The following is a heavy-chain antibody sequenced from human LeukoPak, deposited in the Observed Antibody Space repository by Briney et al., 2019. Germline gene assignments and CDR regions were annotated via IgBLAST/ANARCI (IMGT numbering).Heavy chain of an antibody. Sequence: PGGSLRLSCAASGFTFSSYWMSWGRQAPGKGLEWVANIKQDGSEKYYVDSVKGRFTISRDNAKNSLYLQMNSLRAEDTAVYYCARDLAMRRYYYMDVWGKGTTVTVSS. V-gene: IGHV3-7*01. J-gene: IGHJ6*03. CDR2: IKQDGSEK. D-gene: IGHD6-25*01. CDR3: ARDLAMRRYYYMDV. CDR1: GFTFSSYW.